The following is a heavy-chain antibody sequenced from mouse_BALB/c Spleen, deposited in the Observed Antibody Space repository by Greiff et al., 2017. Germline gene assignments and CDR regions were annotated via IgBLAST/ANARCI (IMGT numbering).Heavy chain of an antibody. CDR2: INSNGGST. CDR1: GFTFSSYG. CDR3: ARGGTTYYAMDY. V-gene: IGHV5-6-3*01. J-gene: IGHJ4*01. Sequence: DVKLVESGGGLVQPGGSLKLSCAASGFTFSSYGMSWVRQTPDKRLELVATINSNGGSTYYPDSVKGRFTISRDNAKNTLYLQMSSLKSEDTAMYYCARGGTTYYAMDYWGQGTSVTVSS. D-gene: IGHD1-1*01.